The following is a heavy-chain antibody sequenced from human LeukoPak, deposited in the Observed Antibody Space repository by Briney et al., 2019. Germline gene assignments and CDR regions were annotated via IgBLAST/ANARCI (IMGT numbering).Heavy chain of an antibody. CDR2: MNPNSGNT. J-gene: IGHJ5*02. D-gene: IGHD5-24*01. CDR1: GYTFTNYD. Sequence: ASVKVSCKASGYTFTNYDINWVRQATGQGLEWMRWMNPNSGNTGYAQKFQGRVTITRNTSISTAYMELSSLRSEDTAVYYCARDGEGQNWFDPWGQGTLVTVSS. V-gene: IGHV1-8*03. CDR3: ARDGEGQNWFDP.